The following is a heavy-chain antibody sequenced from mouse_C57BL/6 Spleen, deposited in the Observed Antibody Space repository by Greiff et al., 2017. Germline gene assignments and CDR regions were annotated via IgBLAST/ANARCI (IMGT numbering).Heavy chain of an antibody. V-gene: IGHV1-26*01. CDR2: INPNNGGT. CDR1: GYTFTDYY. J-gene: IGHJ4*01. Sequence: VQLKESGPELVKPGASVKISCKASGYTFTDYYMNWVKQSHGKSLEWIGDINPNNGGTSYNQKFKGKATLTVDKSSSTAYMELRSLTSEDSAVYYCARGIYYYGRDYWGQGTSVTVSS. CDR3: ARGIYYYGRDY.